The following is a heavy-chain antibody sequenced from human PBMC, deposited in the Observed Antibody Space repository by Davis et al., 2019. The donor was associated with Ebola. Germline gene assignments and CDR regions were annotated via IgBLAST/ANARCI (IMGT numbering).Heavy chain of an antibody. D-gene: IGHD3-16*01. CDR3: ARDHMITSWGMDV. J-gene: IGHJ6*02. CDR1: GFTFSDYY. CDR2: IDNSGYT. V-gene: IGHV3-11*06. Sequence: GESLKISCAASGFTFSDYYISWIRQAPGKGLEWVSYIDNSGYTEYAESVKGRFTISRDNAKNSLYLQMNSLRAEDTAVYYCARDHMITSWGMDVWGQGTTVTVSS.